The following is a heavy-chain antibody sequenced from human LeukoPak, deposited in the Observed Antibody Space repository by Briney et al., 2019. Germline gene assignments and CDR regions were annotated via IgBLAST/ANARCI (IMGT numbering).Heavy chain of an antibody. CDR2: IWYDGSNK. J-gene: IGHJ4*02. V-gene: IGHV3-33*01. CDR1: GFTFSSYG. D-gene: IGHD4-17*01. Sequence: GGSLRLSCAASGFTFSSYGMHRVRQAPGKGLEWVAVIWYDGSNKYYADSVKGRFTISRDNSKNTLYLQMNSLRAEDTAVYYCARDRGYGDYYFDYWGQGTLVTVSS. CDR3: ARDRGYGDYYFDY.